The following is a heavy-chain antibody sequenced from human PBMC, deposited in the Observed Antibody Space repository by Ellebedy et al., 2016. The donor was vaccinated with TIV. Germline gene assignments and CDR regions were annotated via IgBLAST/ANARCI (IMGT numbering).Heavy chain of an antibody. CDR1: GFTVSSNY. J-gene: IGHJ1*01. Sequence: GESLKISCVASGFTVSSNYMFWVRQAPGKGLEWVALQHSTDIPYYADSMRGRFTVSRDDSQNKLFLQMNNLRGDDTAVYYCARTDCSGRSCYSFFNHWGQGTLVTVSS. V-gene: IGHV3-53*01. CDR3: ARTDCSGRSCYSFFNH. CDR2: QHSTDIP. D-gene: IGHD2-8*02.